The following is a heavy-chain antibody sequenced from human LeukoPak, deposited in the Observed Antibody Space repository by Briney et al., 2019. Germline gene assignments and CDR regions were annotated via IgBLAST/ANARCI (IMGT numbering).Heavy chain of an antibody. D-gene: IGHD5-18*01. V-gene: IGHV5-10-1*01. J-gene: IGHJ4*02. CDR3: ARQSTRGMVDTDLDY. CDR2: IDPSDSYT. Sequence: PGESLRISCKGSGYSFTSYWISWVRPMPGKGLEWMGRIDPSDSYTNYSPSFQGHVTISADKSISTAYLQWSSLKASDTAMYYCARQSTRGMVDTDLDYWGQGTLVTVSS. CDR1: GYSFTSYW.